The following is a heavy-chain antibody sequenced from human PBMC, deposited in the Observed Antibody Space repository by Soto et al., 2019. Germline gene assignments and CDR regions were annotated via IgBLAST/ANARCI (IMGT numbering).Heavy chain of an antibody. CDR1: GGSVSSGSYY. V-gene: IGHV4-61*01. Sequence: QVQLQESGPGLVKPSETLSLTCTVSGGSVSSGSYYWSWIRQPPGKGLEWIGFIYYSGSTNYYPSLKSRVTISVDTSKNQFSLQLSSVTAADTAVYYCASALYCSGGSCSFDPWGQGTLVTVSS. D-gene: IGHD2-15*01. J-gene: IGHJ5*02. CDR2: IYYSGST. CDR3: ASALYCSGGSCSFDP.